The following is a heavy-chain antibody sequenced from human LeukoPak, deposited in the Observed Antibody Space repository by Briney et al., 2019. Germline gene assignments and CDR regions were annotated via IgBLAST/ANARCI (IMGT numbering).Heavy chain of an antibody. CDR1: GYTFTGYY. J-gene: IGHJ4*02. V-gene: IGHV1-2*02. CDR3: ARGWGGSYDLDY. D-gene: IGHD3-16*01. Sequence: ASVKVSCKASGYTFTGYYMHWVRQAPGQGLEWMGWINPNSGGTNYAQKLQGRVTMTTDTSTSTAYMELRSLRSDDTAVYYCARGWGGSYDLDYWGQGTLVTVSS. CDR2: INPNSGGT.